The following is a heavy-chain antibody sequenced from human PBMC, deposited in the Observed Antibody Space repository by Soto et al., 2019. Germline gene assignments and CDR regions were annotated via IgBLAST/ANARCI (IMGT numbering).Heavy chain of an antibody. CDR1: GFTFSSYG. D-gene: IGHD3-10*01. V-gene: IGHV3-30*03. J-gene: IGHJ4*02. Sequence: GGSLRLSCAASGFTFSSYGMHWVRQAPGKGLEWVSGILYDGSNKYYADSVKGRFTISRDNAKNTLYLQMNSLRAEDTAVYYCARHLAGSRDYWGQGTLVTVSS. CDR2: ILYDGSNK. CDR3: ARHLAGSRDY.